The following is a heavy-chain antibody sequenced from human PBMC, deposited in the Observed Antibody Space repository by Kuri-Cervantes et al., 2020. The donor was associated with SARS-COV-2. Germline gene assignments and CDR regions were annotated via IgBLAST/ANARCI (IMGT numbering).Heavy chain of an antibody. V-gene: IGHV4-59*12. CDR1: GGSISNFY. CDR2: IYYSGST. D-gene: IGHD3-22*01. J-gene: IGHJ4*02. CDR3: ASHYYDSSGYQRGLDY. Sequence: SETLSLTCGVSGGSISNFYWSWIRQPPGKGLEWIGYIYYSGSTNYNPSLKSRVTISVDTSKNQFSLKLSSVTAADTAVYYCASHYYDSSGYQRGLDYWGQGTLVTVSS.